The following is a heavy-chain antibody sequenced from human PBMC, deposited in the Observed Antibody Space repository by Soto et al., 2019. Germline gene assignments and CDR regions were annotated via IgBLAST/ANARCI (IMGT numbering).Heavy chain of an antibody. D-gene: IGHD6-25*01. J-gene: IGHJ4*02. CDR3: ARAPKVSGSPQTRPDF. V-gene: IGHV4-34*01. CDR2: ISQSGNT. CDR1: SGSFSGYY. Sequence: TSETLSLTCSIYSGSFSGYYWSWIRQPPGKGLEWIGEISQSGNTNYSPSLKGRVSISIDTSKKQFSLNLASVSAADTAVYYCARAPKVSGSPQTRPDFWGQGTLVTV.